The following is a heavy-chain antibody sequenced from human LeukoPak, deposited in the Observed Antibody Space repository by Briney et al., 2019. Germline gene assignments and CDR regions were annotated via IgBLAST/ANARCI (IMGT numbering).Heavy chain of an antibody. CDR3: ARDITMIMY. CDR2: IYYSGST. Sequence: SETLSLTCTVSGGSISNYYWSWIRQPPGKGLEWIGYIYYSGSTNYNPSLKSRVTISVDTSKNQFSLKLSSVTAADAAVYYCARDITMIMYWGQGTLVTVSS. CDR1: GGSISNYY. D-gene: IGHD3-22*01. J-gene: IGHJ4*02. V-gene: IGHV4-59*01.